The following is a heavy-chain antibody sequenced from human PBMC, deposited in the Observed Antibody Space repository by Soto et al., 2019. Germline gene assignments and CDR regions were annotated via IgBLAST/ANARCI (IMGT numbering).Heavy chain of an antibody. CDR3: AKSPSSNFYGGAFDI. CDR1: GFTFSTSG. CDR2: ISFDATYK. V-gene: IGHV3-30*18. Sequence: QVQLVESGGGMVQPGRSLRPSCAASGFTFSTSGMHWVRQAPGKGLEWVAVISFDATYKYYADSVKGRLTIYRDNSKNTLYLQMNSLRAEDTAVYYCAKSPSSNFYGGAFDIWGHGTLVTVSS. D-gene: IGHD6-13*01. J-gene: IGHJ3*02.